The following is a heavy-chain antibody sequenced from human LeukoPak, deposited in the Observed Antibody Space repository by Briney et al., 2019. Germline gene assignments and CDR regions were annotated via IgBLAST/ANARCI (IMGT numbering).Heavy chain of an antibody. CDR2: IYISGST. D-gene: IGHD5-12*01. Sequence: SETLSLTCTVSGGSISSYYWSCIRQPPGKRLEWIVYIYISGSTNYSPSLKSRVTISVDTSKNQFSLKLSSVTAADTAVYYCASIRRGYSGYDYGRYYYYMDVWGKGTTVTVSS. J-gene: IGHJ6*03. V-gene: IGHV4-4*09. CDR1: GGSISSYY. CDR3: ASIRRGYSGYDYGRYYYYMDV.